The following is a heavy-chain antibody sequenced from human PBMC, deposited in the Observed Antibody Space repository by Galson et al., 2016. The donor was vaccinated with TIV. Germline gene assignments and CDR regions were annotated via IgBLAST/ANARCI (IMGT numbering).Heavy chain of an antibody. CDR1: GYTFTNYG. V-gene: IGHV1-18*01. CDR3: ARERYSDYHNAFKLDY. CDR2: ISPKNGYT. J-gene: IGHJ4*02. Sequence: SVKVSCKASGYTFTNYGINWVRQAPGQGLEWMGWISPKNGYTKYAQNLQGRVTLTTDTSMTTAFLDLRSLRSDDTAVYYCARERYSDYHNAFKLDYWGQGTLVTVSS. D-gene: IGHD4-11*01.